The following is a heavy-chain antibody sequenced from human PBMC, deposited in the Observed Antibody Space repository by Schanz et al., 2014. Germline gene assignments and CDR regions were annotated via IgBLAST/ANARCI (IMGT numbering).Heavy chain of an antibody. CDR3: ARDTAQSCIGPSCFEYFQH. D-gene: IGHD2-2*01. V-gene: IGHV3-7*03. CDR2: IKPDGSEK. J-gene: IGHJ1*01. Sequence: EVQLVESGGGLVQPGGSLRLSCAASGFTFSAYWMTWVRQAPGKGLDWVGIIKPDGSEKFYVDSVKGRFTISRDNAKNLMYLHLNSLRAEDTALYYCARDTAQSCIGPSCFEYFQHWGQGALVTVSS. CDR1: GFTFSAYW.